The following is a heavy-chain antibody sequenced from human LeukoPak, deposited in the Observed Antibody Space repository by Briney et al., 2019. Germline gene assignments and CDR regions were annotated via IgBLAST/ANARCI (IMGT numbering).Heavy chain of an antibody. CDR1: GGTFSSYA. CDR3: ARTGEWLLYSGFDY. CDR2: IIPIFGTA. Sequence: ASVKVSCKASGGTFSSYAISWVRQAPRQGLEWMGAIIPIFGTANYAQKFQGRVTITADESTSTAYMELSSLRSEDTAVYYCARTGEWLLYSGFDYWGQGTLVTVSS. V-gene: IGHV1-69*13. D-gene: IGHD3-3*01. J-gene: IGHJ4*02.